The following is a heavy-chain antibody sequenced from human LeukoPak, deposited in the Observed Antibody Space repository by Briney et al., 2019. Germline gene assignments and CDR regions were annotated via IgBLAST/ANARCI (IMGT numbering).Heavy chain of an antibody. J-gene: IGHJ3*02. CDR2: ISWNSGSI. CDR3: AKDMGYCSSTSCNDAFDI. D-gene: IGHD2-2*01. CDR1: GFTFDDYA. Sequence: PGRSLRLSCAASGFTFDDYAMHWLRQAPGKGLEWVSGISWNSGSIGYADSVKGRFTISRDNAKNSLYLQMNSLRAEYTALYYCAKDMGYCSSTSCNDAFDIWGQGTMVTVSS. V-gene: IGHV3-9*01.